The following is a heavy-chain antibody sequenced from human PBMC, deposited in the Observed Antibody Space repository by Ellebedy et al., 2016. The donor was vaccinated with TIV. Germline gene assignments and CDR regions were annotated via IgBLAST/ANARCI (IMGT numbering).Heavy chain of an antibody. CDR3: AHGTYGDFVGWFDP. J-gene: IGHJ5*02. CDR2: IYWNDDK. CDR1: GFSFSPSGVG. V-gene: IGHV2-5*01. D-gene: IGHD4-17*01. Sequence: SGPTLVXPTQTLTLTCTFSGFSFSPSGVGVGWIRQPPGKALEWLGIIYWNDDKRYSPSLKSRLTVTKDTSKNQVVLTMTNMDPVDTATYFCAHGTYGDFVGWFDPWGQGTLVTVSS.